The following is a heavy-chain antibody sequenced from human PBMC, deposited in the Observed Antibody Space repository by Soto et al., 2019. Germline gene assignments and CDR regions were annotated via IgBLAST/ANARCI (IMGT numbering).Heavy chain of an antibody. Sequence: GGSLRLSCAASGFTFDDYAMHWVRQAPGKGLEWVSGISWNSGSIGYADSVKGRFTISRDNAKNSLYLQMNSLRAEDTALYYCAKAENGITIFGVVTEYFQHWGQGTLVTVSS. J-gene: IGHJ1*01. CDR1: GFTFDDYA. V-gene: IGHV3-9*01. CDR3: AKAENGITIFGVVTEYFQH. D-gene: IGHD3-3*01. CDR2: ISWNSGSI.